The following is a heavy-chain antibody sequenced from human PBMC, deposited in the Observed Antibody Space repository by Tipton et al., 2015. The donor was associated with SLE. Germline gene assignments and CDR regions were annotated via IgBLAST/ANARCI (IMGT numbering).Heavy chain of an antibody. D-gene: IGHD4-17*01. J-gene: IGHJ3*02. CDR1: GGSFSGYS. Sequence: TLSLTCAVYGGSFSGYSWSWIRQPPGKGLESIGEINHSGSTNYNPSLKSRVTISVDTSKNQFSLKLSSVTAADTAVYYCAREGDYGDPIDAFDIWGQGTMVTVSS. V-gene: IGHV4-34*01. CDR2: INHSGST. CDR3: AREGDYGDPIDAFDI.